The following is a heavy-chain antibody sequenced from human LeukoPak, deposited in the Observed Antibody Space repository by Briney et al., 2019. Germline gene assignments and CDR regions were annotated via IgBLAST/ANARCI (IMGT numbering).Heavy chain of an antibody. CDR2: VRYDGSDK. CDR3: ARDLYDHFLDY. Sequence: PGRSLRLSCVASGFTFSYYGIHWVRQAPGKGLEWVAGVRYDGSDKFHEDYVKGRFTISRDNSKNTVTLQMNSLRAEDTAVYYCARDLYDHFLDYWGQGTVVTVSS. D-gene: IGHD1-1*01. J-gene: IGHJ4*02. CDR1: GFTFSYYG. V-gene: IGHV3-33*08.